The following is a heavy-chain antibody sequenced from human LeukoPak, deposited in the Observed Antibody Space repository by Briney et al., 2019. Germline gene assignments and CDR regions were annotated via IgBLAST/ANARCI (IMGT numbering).Heavy chain of an antibody. J-gene: IGHJ4*02. CDR1: GFTFSSYS. D-gene: IGHD1-7*01. Sequence: PGGSLRLSCAASGFTFSSYSMNWVRQAPGKGLEWVSYISSSSSTIYYADSVKGRFTISRDNAKNSLYLQMNSLRAEGTAVYYCARYNWNYGGVVDYWGQGTLVTVSS. CDR2: ISSSSSTI. CDR3: ARYNWNYGGVVDY. V-gene: IGHV3-48*04.